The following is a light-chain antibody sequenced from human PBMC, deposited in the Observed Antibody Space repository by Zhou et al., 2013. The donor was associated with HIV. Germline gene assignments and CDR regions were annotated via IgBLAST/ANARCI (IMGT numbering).Light chain of an antibody. CDR1: QGIRNN. V-gene: IGKV1-6*02. J-gene: IGKJ4*01. CDR3: LQDHDYPLT. Sequence: IQMTQSPSSLSASVGDRVTITCRASQGIRNNLAWYQQKPGTAPKLLIYAASTLQSGVPSRFSGSRSGTDFTLTITSLQREDFATYYCLQDHDYPLTFGGGTRVEIK. CDR2: AAS.